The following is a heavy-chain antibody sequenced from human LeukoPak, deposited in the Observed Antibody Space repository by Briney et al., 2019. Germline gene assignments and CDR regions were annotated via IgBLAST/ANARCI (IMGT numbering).Heavy chain of an antibody. Sequence: GGSLRLSRAASGFTFDDYGMSWVRQAPGKGLEWVSGINWNGGSTGYADSVKGRFTISRDNAKNSLYLQMNSLRAEDTALYYCARDYYDSSEGMDVWGKGTTVTVSS. D-gene: IGHD3-22*01. J-gene: IGHJ6*04. CDR1: GFTFDDYG. CDR3: ARDYYDSSEGMDV. CDR2: INWNGGST. V-gene: IGHV3-20*04.